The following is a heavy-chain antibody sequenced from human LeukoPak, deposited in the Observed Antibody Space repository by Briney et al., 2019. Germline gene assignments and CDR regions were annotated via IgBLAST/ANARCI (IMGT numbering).Heavy chain of an antibody. CDR3: AKDITVTTRYYLDY. J-gene: IGHJ4*02. Sequence: GGSLRLSCAASGFTFSSYAMSWVRQAPGKGLEWVSAISGSGGSTYYADSVKGRFTISRDNSKNTLYLQMNSLRAEDTAVYYCAKDITVTTRYYLDYWGQGTLVTVSS. V-gene: IGHV3-23*01. D-gene: IGHD4-11*01. CDR1: GFTFSSYA. CDR2: ISGSGGST.